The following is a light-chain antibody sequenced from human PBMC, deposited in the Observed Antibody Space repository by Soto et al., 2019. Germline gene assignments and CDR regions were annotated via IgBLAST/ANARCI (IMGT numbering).Light chain of an antibody. CDR3: QQYNNYFWA. V-gene: IGKV1-5*03. CDR1: QNINTW. Sequence: DIQMTQSPSTLSASVGDRVTITCRASQNINTWLAWYQQKPGKAPKLLILKASSLESGVPSRFSGSGSGTEFTLTISSLQPDDLATYYCQQYNNYFWAFGQGTRVEIK. J-gene: IGKJ1*01. CDR2: KAS.